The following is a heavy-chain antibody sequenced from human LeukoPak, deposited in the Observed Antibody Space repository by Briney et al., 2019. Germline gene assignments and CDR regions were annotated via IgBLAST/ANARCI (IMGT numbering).Heavy chain of an antibody. J-gene: IGHJ4*02. V-gene: IGHV3-21*01. CDR1: GFTFSSYS. CDR2: ISSSSYI. D-gene: IGHD3-16*01. CDR3: APSFGFALYCRGWGGGDY. Sequence: GGSLRLSCAASGFTFSSYSVNWVRQAPGKGLEWVSSISSSSYIYYADSVKGRFTISRDNAKNSLYLQMNSLRAEDTAVYYCAPSFGFALYCRGWGGGDYWGQGTLVTVSS.